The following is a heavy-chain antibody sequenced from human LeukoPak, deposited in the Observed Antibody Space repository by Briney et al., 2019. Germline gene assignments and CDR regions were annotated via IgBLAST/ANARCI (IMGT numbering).Heavy chain of an antibody. J-gene: IGHJ4*02. V-gene: IGHV3-7*01. CDR1: GFTFSSYW. Sequence: GGSLRLSCAASGFTFSSYWMSWVRQAPGKGLEWVANIKQDGSEKYYVDSVKGRFTISRDNAKNSLYLQMNSLRAEDTAVYYCARDNVNYHGSGSYYDYWGQGTLVTVSS. CDR3: ARDNVNYHGSGSYYDY. CDR2: IKQDGSEK. D-gene: IGHD3-10*01.